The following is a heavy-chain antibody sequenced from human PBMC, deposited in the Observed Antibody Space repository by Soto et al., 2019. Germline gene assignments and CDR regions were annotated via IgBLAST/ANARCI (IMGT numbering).Heavy chain of an antibody. V-gene: IGHV1-69*08. Sequence: QVQLVQSGPEVKKSGSSVKVSCKLSGGTFTSDTISWLRRAPGQGLEWMGRIIPILGTGNYAQKFQGRMTITEDKSTNTGDMELSSLTSEDTAIYDCAREEGSYNMGTFPFYYMDVWGNGTTVTVSS. CDR2: IIPILGTG. J-gene: IGHJ6*03. D-gene: IGHD3-10*01. CDR1: GGTFTSDT. CDR3: AREEGSYNMGTFPFYYMDV.